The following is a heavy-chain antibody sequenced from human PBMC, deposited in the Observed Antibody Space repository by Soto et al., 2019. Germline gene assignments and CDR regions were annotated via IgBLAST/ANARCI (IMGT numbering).Heavy chain of an antibody. J-gene: IGHJ6*02. CDR1: GGTFSSYA. CDR2: IIPIFGTA. V-gene: IGHV1-69*13. Sequence: ASVKVSCKASGGTFSSYAISWVRQAPGQGLEWMGGIIPIFGTANYAQKFQGRVTITADESTSTAYMELSSLRSEDTAVYYCARVRRGSNPEEYYYHYYGMAVWGQGTTVTVSS. D-gene: IGHD4-4*01. CDR3: ARVRRGSNPEEYYYHYYGMAV.